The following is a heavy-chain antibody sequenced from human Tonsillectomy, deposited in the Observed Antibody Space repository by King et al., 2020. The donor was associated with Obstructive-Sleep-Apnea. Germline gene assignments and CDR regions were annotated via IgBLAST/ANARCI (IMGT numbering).Heavy chain of an antibody. CDR1: GFTFSSYG. V-gene: IGHV3-33*01. CDR3: ARDRLAFIQRGYCSGGSCYPLGY. J-gene: IGHJ4*02. CDR2: IWYDGSNK. Sequence: VQLVESGGGVVQPGRSLRLSCAASGFTFSSYGMHWVRQAPGKGLEWVAVIWYDGSNKYYADSVKGRFTISRDNSKNTLYLQMNSLRAEDTAVYYCARDRLAFIQRGYCSGGSCYPLGYWGQGTLVTVSS. D-gene: IGHD2-15*01.